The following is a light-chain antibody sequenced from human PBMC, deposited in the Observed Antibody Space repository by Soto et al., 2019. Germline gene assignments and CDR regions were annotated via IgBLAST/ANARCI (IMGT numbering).Light chain of an antibody. CDR3: QQYGSLPYT. CDR1: QNVDNNF. J-gene: IGKJ2*01. V-gene: IGKV3-20*01. Sequence: ENVLTQSPGTLSLSPGERATLSCRASQNVDNNFLAWYQHKPGQPPRLLIFGASIRAAGIPDRFSGSGSGTDFTLSISRLEPEDFVVYHCQQYGSLPYTFGQGTKQDI. CDR2: GAS.